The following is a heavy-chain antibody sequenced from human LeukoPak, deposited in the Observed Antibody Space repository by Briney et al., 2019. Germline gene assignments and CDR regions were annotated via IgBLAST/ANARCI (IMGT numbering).Heavy chain of an antibody. Sequence: PGGSLRLSCAASGFTFSSYWVHWVRQAPGKGLVWVSRINSDGSSTSYADSVKGRFTISRDNAKNTLYLQMNSLRAEDTAVYYCARGDYGDYVVYYYYMDVWGKGTTVTVSS. CDR1: GFTFSSYW. J-gene: IGHJ6*03. CDR3: ARGDYGDYVVYYYYMDV. CDR2: INSDGSST. D-gene: IGHD4-17*01. V-gene: IGHV3-74*01.